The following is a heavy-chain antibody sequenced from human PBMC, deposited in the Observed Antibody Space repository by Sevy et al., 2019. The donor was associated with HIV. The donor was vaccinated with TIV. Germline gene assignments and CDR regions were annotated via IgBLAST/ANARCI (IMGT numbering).Heavy chain of an antibody. CDR2: IYYSGST. D-gene: IGHD3-16*02. Sequence: SETLSLTCTVSGGSISSSSYYWGWIRQPPGKGLEWIGSIYYSGSTYYHPSLKSRVTISVDTSKNQFSLKLSSVTAADTAVYYCSSPFDYDYVWGSYRYDYWGQGTLVTVSS. CDR1: GGSISSSSYY. V-gene: IGHV4-39*01. J-gene: IGHJ4*02. CDR3: SSPFDYDYVWGSYRYDY.